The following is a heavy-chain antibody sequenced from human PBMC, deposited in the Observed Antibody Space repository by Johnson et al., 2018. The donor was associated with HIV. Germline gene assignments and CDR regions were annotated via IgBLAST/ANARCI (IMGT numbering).Heavy chain of an antibody. J-gene: IGHJ3*02. CDR3: TTDRGGRGDAFDI. V-gene: IGHV3-15*01. CDR1: GFTFSSYG. CDR2: IKSKTDGGTT. Sequence: VQLVESGGGLVQPGGSLRLSCAVSGFTFSSYGMSWVRQAPGKGLEWVGRIKSKTDGGTTDYAAPVKGRFTISRDDSKNTLYLQMNSLKTEDTAVYFCTTDRGGRGDAFDIWGQGTMVTVSS. D-gene: IGHD1-26*01.